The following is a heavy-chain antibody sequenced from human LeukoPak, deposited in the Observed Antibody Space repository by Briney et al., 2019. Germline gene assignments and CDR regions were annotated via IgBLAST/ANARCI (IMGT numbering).Heavy chain of an antibody. J-gene: IGHJ6*03. CDR2: IIPIFGTA. CDR3: ASYSSGWSYYYYMDV. Sequence: ASVKVSCKASGGTFRSYAISWVRQAPGQGLEWMGRIIPIFGTANYAQRLQRRVTITTDESTSTAYMELSSLRSEDMAVYYCASYSSGWSYYYYMDVWGKGTTVTVSS. D-gene: IGHD6-19*01. V-gene: IGHV1-69*05. CDR1: GGTFRSYA.